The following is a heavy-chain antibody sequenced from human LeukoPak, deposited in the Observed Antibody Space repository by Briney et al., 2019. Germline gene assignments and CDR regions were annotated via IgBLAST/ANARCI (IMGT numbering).Heavy chain of an antibody. D-gene: IGHD1-1*01. CDR1: GYIFTDYY. J-gene: IGHJ4*02. V-gene: IGHV1-2*02. CDR3: ARGGKGLQLIGSFYDY. Sequence: ASVTVSCKASGYIFTDYYIHWVRQAPGQGLEWMGWMNPNGGIDYAQKFHGRVTLTRDTSITTAYMELSSLRSDDTAVYFCARGGKGLQLIGSFYDYWGQGTLVTVSS. CDR2: MNPNGGI.